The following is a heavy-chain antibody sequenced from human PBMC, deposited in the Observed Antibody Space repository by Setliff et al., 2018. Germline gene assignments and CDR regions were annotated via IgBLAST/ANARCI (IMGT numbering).Heavy chain of an antibody. CDR3: AKATRQSLFAMSLDALDI. J-gene: IGHJ3*02. D-gene: IGHD3-3*01. CDR1: GGTFTYYY. CDR2: ISYSGTT. V-gene: IGHV4-59*01. Sequence: PSETLSLTCAASGGTFTYYYWTWIRQTPGRGLEWIGYISYSGTTNYNPSLKSRVTISSDTSNNQFYLSLTSVNAADTALYFCAKATRQSLFAMSLDALDIWGQGSMVTVSS.